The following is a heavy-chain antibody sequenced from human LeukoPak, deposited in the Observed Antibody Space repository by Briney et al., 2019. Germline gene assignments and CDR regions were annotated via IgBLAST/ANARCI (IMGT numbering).Heavy chain of an antibody. CDR2: TSTSGSYT. CDR1: GFTFRSYS. Sequence: PGGSLRLSCAASGFTFRSYSMNWVRQAPGKGLEWVSSTSTSGSYTYYADSVKGRFTIFRDNAKNSLYLQMNSLRAEDTAVYYCARHYSSSSAPDYWGQGTLVTVSS. J-gene: IGHJ4*02. V-gene: IGHV3-21*01. CDR3: ARHYSSSSAPDY. D-gene: IGHD6-6*01.